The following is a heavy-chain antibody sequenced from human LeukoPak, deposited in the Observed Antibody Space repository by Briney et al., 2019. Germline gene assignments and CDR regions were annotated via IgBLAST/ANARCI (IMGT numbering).Heavy chain of an antibody. Sequence: SVNLSCKASGATFSSYAISWVRQAPGQRLEWMGRIIPILGIANYAQKFQGRVTITADKSTSTAYMELSSLRSEDTAVYYCARDRFGEHANWFDPWGQGTLVTVTS. CDR3: ARDRFGEHANWFDP. V-gene: IGHV1-69*04. D-gene: IGHD3-10*01. CDR1: GATFSSYA. CDR2: IIPILGIA. J-gene: IGHJ5*02.